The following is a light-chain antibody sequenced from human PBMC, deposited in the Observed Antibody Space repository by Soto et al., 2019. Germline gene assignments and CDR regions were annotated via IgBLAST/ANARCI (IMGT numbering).Light chain of an antibody. CDR2: AAS. CDR3: QQVNNYPLT. V-gene: IGKV1-9*01. J-gene: IGKJ4*01. CDR1: QVISSY. Sequence: DIQLTQSPSFLSASVGYRLTITCRASQVISSYLAWYQQIPGKAPKVLIHAASSLQSGVPSRFSGSGSGTEFTLTISSLKPEDFATYYCQQVNNYPLTFGGGTKVDIK.